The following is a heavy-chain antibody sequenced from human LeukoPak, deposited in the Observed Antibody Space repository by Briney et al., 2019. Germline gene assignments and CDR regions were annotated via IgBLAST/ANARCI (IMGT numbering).Heavy chain of an antibody. CDR2: IYDSWTT. D-gene: IGHD6-13*01. CDR1: GGSISSYY. J-gene: IGHJ4*02. Sequence: SETLSLTCTVSGGSISSYYWSWIRQSPGKGLEWIGYIYDSWTTSYNPSLKSRVTISIGTSKNRFSLKLSSVTAADTAVYYCARVSSGYSSREFDYWGQGTLVTVSS. CDR3: ARVSSGYSSREFDY. V-gene: IGHV4-59*01.